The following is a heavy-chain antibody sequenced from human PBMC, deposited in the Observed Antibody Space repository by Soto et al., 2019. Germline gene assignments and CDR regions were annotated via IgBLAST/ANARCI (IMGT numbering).Heavy chain of an antibody. J-gene: IGHJ4*02. D-gene: IGHD1-20*01. CDR2: INHSGST. CDR1: GGSFSCYY. Sequence: SETLSLTCAVYGGSFSCYYWSWIRQPPGKGLEWIGEINHSGSTNYNPSLKSRVTISVDTSKNQFSLKLSSVTAADTAVYYCARGHNWNDVPFDYWGQGTLVTVS. CDR3: ARGHNWNDVPFDY. V-gene: IGHV4-34*01.